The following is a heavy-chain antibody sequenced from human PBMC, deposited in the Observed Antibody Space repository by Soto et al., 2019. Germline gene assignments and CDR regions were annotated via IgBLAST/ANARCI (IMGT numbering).Heavy chain of an antibody. CDR2: ISYDGSNK. V-gene: IGHV3-30*03. CDR1: GFTFSSYG. J-gene: IGHJ4*02. D-gene: IGHD1-1*01. Sequence: PGGSLRLSCAASGFTFSSYGMHWVRQAPGKGLEWVAVISYDGSNKYYADSVKGRFTISRDNAKNSLYLQTNSLRGEDTAVYFCASDRGSYFDYWSQGTLVPVSS. CDR3: ASDRGSYFDY.